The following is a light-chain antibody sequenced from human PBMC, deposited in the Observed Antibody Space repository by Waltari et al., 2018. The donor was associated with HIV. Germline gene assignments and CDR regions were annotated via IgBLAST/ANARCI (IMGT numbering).Light chain of an antibody. J-gene: IGLJ2*01. V-gene: IGLV1-44*01. CDR3: AVWDDSVSGEVV. CDR1: TSNVGSNG. CDR2: NTN. Sequence: QSVLTQPPSASGTPGQRVTISCSGRTSNVGSNGVNWYRQVPGTAPKVLIYNTNQRPSGVPDRFSGSKSGNTASLAIIGLRAEDEADYYCAVWDDSVSGEVVFGGGTKLTVL.